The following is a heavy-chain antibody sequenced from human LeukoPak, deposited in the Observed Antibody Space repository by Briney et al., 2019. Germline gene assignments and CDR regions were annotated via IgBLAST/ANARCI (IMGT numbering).Heavy chain of an antibody. CDR2: ISSSSSTI. Sequence: PGGSLRLSCAASGFTFSSYSMNWVRQAPGKGLEWVSYISSSSSTIYYADSVKGRFTISRDNAKNSLYLQMNSLRDEDTAVYYCARDFGGDNCGGDCYPGPFDYWGRGTLVTVSS. CDR1: GFTFSSYS. J-gene: IGHJ4*02. D-gene: IGHD2-21*02. CDR3: ARDFGGDNCGGDCYPGPFDY. V-gene: IGHV3-48*02.